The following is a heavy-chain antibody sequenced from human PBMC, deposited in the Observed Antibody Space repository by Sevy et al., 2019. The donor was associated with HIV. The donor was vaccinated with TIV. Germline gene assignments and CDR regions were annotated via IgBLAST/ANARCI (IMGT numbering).Heavy chain of an antibody. CDR3: ARRGSSYYYGMDV. D-gene: IGHD3-16*01. V-gene: IGHV3-7*01. J-gene: IGHJ6*02. CDR1: GFTFSRYW. CDR2: IKEDGSEK. Sequence: GGSLRLSCAASGFTFSRYWMSWVRQAPGKGLEWVANIKEDGSEKYYVDSVKGRFTISRDNAKNSLYLQMNSLGVEDTAVYYCARRGSSYYYGMDVWGQGTPVTVSS.